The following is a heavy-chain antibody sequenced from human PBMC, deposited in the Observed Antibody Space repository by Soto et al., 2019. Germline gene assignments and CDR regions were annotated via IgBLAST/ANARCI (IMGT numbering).Heavy chain of an antibody. CDR3: AKGAAATTTGQQWLES. J-gene: IGHJ5*01. D-gene: IGHD1-7*01. V-gene: IGHV3-23*01. CDR2: ISGSGETT. Sequence: EVQLLESGGGLRQPGGSLRLSCAASGFTFSSFAMSWVRQAPGKGLEWVFAISGSGETTYYPDSMKGRFTISRDNSKDTLYLQLNSLTAEDTAMYYCAKGAAATTTGQQWLESWGQGTLVTVAS. CDR1: GFTFSSFA.